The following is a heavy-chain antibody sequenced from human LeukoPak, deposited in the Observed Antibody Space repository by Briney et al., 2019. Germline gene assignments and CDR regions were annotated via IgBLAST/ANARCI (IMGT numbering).Heavy chain of an antibody. CDR2: ISWNGARI. Sequence: GGSMRLSCAASGFTFAEYTMHWVRQAPGKGLEWVSLISWNGARIHYGDSVKGRFTISRDNSKNSLYLQMNSLRTEDTALYYCVKDLVAASENVRGWYPMDYWGQGTLVTVSS. V-gene: IGHV3-43*01. D-gene: IGHD6-19*01. J-gene: IGHJ4*02. CDR3: VKDLVAASENVRGWYPMDY. CDR1: GFTFAEYT.